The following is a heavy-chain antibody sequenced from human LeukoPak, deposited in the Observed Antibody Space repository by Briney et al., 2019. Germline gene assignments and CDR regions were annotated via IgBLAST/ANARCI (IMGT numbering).Heavy chain of an antibody. CDR1: GFTFSSYA. CDR2: ISGSGGST. CDR3: AKAGGYCSSTRCYGLWDFDY. J-gene: IGHJ4*02. Sequence: GGSLRLSCAASGFTFSSYAMSWVRQAPGKGLEWVSAISGSGGSTYYADSVKGRFTISRDNSKNTLYLQMNSLRAEDTAVYYCAKAGGYCSSTRCYGLWDFDYWGQGTLVTVSS. V-gene: IGHV3-23*01. D-gene: IGHD2-2*01.